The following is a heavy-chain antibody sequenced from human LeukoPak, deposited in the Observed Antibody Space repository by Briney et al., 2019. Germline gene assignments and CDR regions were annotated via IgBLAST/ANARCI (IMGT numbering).Heavy chain of an antibody. CDR3: ARHSVEPWAYYDFWSGYPPPFDI. Sequence: ASVKVSCKASGYTFTSYAMHWVRQAPGQRLEWMGWINAGNGNTKYSQKFQGRVTITRDTSASTAYMELSSLRSEDTAVYYCARHSVEPWAYYDFWSGYPPPFDIWGQGTMVTVSS. V-gene: IGHV1-3*01. D-gene: IGHD3-3*01. J-gene: IGHJ3*02. CDR2: INAGNGNT. CDR1: GYTFTSYA.